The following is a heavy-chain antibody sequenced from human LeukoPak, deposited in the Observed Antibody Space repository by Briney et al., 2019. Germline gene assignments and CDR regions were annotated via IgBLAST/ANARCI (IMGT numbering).Heavy chain of an antibody. D-gene: IGHD3-10*01. V-gene: IGHV3-7*04. J-gene: IGHJ5*02. CDR2: IKQDGSEK. CDR3: ARGLDYYGSGSFSFDP. Sequence: GGSLRLSCAASGFTFSSYWMSWVRQAPGKGLEWVANIKQDGSEKYYVDSVKGRFTISRDNAKNSLYLQMNSLRAEDTAVYYCARGLDYYGSGSFSFDPWGQGTLVTVSS. CDR1: GFTFSSYW.